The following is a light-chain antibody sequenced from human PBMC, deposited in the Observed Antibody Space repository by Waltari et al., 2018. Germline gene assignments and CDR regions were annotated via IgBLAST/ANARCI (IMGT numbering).Light chain of an antibody. CDR2: GSS. CDR3: QQYGSSSYT. J-gene: IGKJ2*01. V-gene: IGKV3-20*01. CDR1: QTISSGY. Sequence: EIVLTQSPGTLSLSPGERATLSCRASQTISSGYLTWYQQKPGQAPRLLIYGSSSRATGIPDRFSCSGSGTDFTLTISRLEPEDFAVYYCQQYGSSSYTFGQGTKLEI.